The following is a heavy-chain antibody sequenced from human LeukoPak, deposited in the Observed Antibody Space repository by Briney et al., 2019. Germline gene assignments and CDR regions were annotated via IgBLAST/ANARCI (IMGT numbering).Heavy chain of an antibody. V-gene: IGHV3-23*01. J-gene: IGHJ4*02. D-gene: IGHD2-2*01. CDR3: AKGLVPAAIRIVDY. Sequence: GGSLRLSCAASGFTFSSYAMSWVRQAPGKGLEWVSAISASGGSTYYADSVKGRFTISRDNSQNTLYLQVNSLRAEDTAVYYCAKGLVPAAIRIVDYWGQGTLVTVSS. CDR1: GFTFSSYA. CDR2: ISASGGST.